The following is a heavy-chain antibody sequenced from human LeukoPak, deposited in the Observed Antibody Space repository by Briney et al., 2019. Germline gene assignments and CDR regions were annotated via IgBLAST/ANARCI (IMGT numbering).Heavy chain of an antibody. D-gene: IGHD3-22*01. J-gene: IGHJ4*02. CDR2: ISHSVST. CDR1: GVSISSSNW. V-gene: IGHV4-4*02. CDR3: ARGPYYDSSGYLFDY. Sequence: SETLSLTCAVSGVSISSSNWWSWVRQPPGKGLEWIGEISHSVSTNYNPSLKSRVTISVDESKNQFSLRLSSVTAADTAVYYCARGPYYDSSGYLFDYWGQGSLVTVSS.